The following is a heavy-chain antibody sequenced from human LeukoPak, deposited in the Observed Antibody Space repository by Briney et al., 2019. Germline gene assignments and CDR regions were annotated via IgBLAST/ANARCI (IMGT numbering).Heavy chain of an antibody. Sequence: GASVSVSCTVSGYTLTELSMHWVRQAPGTGLEGMGGFDPEDGETIYAQKFQGRVTMTEDTSTDTAYMELSSLRSEDTAVYYCATYCSSTSCYFYYFDYWGQGTLVTVSS. CDR2: FDPEDGET. CDR1: GYTLTELS. D-gene: IGHD2-2*01. CDR3: ATYCSSTSCYFYYFDY. V-gene: IGHV1-24*01. J-gene: IGHJ4*02.